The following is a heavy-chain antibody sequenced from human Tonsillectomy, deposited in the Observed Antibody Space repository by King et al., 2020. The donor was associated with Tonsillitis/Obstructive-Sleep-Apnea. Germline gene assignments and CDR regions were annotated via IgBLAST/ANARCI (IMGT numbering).Heavy chain of an antibody. Sequence: QLVQSGAEVKKPGESLKISCKGSGYSFSTYWIAWVRQMPGKGLEWMGIIYPADSDTRYSPSFQGQVTISGDKFISTAYLQWSSLKASDSAMYYCARGRSSSSYFYYWGQGTLVTVSS. CDR2: IYPADSDT. J-gene: IGHJ4*02. CDR3: ARGRSSSSYFYY. D-gene: IGHD6-6*01. V-gene: IGHV5-51*01. CDR1: GYSFSTYW.